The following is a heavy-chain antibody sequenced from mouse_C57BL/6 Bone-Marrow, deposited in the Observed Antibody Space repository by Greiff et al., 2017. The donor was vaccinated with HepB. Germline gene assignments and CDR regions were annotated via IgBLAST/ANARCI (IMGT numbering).Heavy chain of an antibody. Sequence: EVMLVESGEGLVKPGGSLKLSCAASGFTFSSYAMSWVRQTPEKRLEWVAYISSGGDYIYYADTVKGRFTISRDNARNTLYRQMSSLKSEDTAMYYCTRGDGYLDYWGQGTTLTVSS. CDR2: ISSGGDYI. CDR3: TRGDGYLDY. V-gene: IGHV5-9-1*02. J-gene: IGHJ2*01. D-gene: IGHD2-3*01. CDR1: GFTFSSYA.